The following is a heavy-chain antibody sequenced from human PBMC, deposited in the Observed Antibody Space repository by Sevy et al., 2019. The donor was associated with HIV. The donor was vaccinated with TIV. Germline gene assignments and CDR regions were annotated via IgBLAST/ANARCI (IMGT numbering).Heavy chain of an antibody. CDR2: IKQDGSEK. J-gene: IGHJ4*02. D-gene: IGHD6-6*01. CDR1: GFTFSSYW. CDR3: VRGGPIAARRMDYFDY. V-gene: IGHV3-7*04. Sequence: GGSLRLSCAASGFTFSSYWMSWVRQAPGKGLEWVANIKQDGSEKYYVDSVKGRFTISRDNAKNSLYLQMNSLRAEDTAVYYCVRGGPIAARRMDYFDYWGQGTLVTVSS.